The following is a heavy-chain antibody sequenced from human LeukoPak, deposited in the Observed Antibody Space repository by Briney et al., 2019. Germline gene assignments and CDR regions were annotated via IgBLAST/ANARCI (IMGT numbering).Heavy chain of an antibody. CDR3: AKEYDNSGYYYVAY. D-gene: IGHD3-22*01. CDR1: GFTFTSYA. CDR2: ISVSGGST. J-gene: IGHJ4*02. V-gene: IGHV3-23*01. Sequence: PGGSLRLSCAASGFTFTSYAMSWVGQAPGKGRGGVSAISVSGGSTYSADPVKGRFTISRDNSKTTLYLQMNSLRAEDTAIYYCAKEYDNSGYYYVAYWGQGTLVTVSS.